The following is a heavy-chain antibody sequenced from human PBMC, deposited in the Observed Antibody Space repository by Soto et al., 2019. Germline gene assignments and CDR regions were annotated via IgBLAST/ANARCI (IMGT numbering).Heavy chain of an antibody. V-gene: IGHV3-11*01. J-gene: IGHJ4*02. CDR3: ARDPRYCSGGSCYA. D-gene: IGHD2-15*01. Sequence: GSLRLSCAASGFTFSDHYMGWIRQAPGKGLEWVSYISGSGTSIHFADSLKGRFTISRDNAKSSLYLQMNSLRAEDTAVYYCARDPRYCSGGSCYAWGQGTLVTVSS. CDR1: GFTFSDHY. CDR2: ISGSGTSI.